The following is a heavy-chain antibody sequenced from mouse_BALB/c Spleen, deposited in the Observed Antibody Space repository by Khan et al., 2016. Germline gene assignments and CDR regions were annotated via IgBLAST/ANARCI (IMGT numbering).Heavy chain of an antibody. V-gene: IGHV2-4-1*01. J-gene: IGHJ3*01. D-gene: IGHD2-1*01. CDR1: GFSLTNYG. Sequence: QVQLKQSGPGLVQPSQSLSITCTVSGFSLTNYGVHWVRQSPGKGLEWLGVIWTGGNTDYNAALKSRLSISKDNSQSQVFYKMNSLQAADTAIYYCARNDGSYYGNAWVAYGGEGTLVAVSA. CDR2: IWTGGNT. CDR3: ARNDGSYYGNAWVAY.